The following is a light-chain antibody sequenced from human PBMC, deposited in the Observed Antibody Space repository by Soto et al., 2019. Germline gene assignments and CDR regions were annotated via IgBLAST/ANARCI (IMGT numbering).Light chain of an antibody. V-gene: IGKV1-9*01. CDR1: QDITKY. J-gene: IGKJ4*01. CDR2: GAF. Sequence: DIRLTQSPFFLSASAGDRVTITCRASQDITKYLAWFQQKPGRAPKLLIYGAFTLQRGVPSRFSGRGSGIEFTLTISSLQPEDFATYYCQQVDTYPMTFGGGTKVDIK. CDR3: QQVDTYPMT.